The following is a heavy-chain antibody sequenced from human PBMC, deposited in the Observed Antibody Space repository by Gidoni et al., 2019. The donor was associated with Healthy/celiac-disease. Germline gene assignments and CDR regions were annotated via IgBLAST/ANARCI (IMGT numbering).Heavy chain of an antibody. CDR2: ISGSGGST. CDR1: GFPFSSYA. J-gene: IGHJ6*02. Sequence: EVQLLESGGGLVQPGGSLRLSCAASGFPFSSYAMSWVRQAPGKGLEWVSAISGSGGSTYYADSVKGRFTISRDNSKNTLYLQMNSLRAEDTAVYYCAKVGLEAERDGYNYYYYYGMDVWGQGTTVTVSS. V-gene: IGHV3-23*01. D-gene: IGHD5-12*01. CDR3: AKVGLEAERDGYNYYYYYGMDV.